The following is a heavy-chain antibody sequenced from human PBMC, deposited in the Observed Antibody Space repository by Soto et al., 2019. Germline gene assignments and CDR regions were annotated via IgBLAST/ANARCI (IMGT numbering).Heavy chain of an antibody. J-gene: IGHJ4*02. CDR3: ARERTGPNYFDY. Sequence: QVQLVQSGAEVKKPGASVKVSCKASGYTFTSYDINWVRQATGQGLEWMGWMNPNRGNTAYAQKFQGRVTMTRNTSISTAYMELSSLRSEDTAVYDCARERTGPNYFDYWGQGTLVTVSS. CDR2: MNPNRGNT. V-gene: IGHV1-8*01. D-gene: IGHD1-7*01. CDR1: GYTFTSYD.